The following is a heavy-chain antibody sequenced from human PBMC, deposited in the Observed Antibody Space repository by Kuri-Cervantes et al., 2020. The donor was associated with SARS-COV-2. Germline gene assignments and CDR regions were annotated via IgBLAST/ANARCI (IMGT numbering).Heavy chain of an antibody. J-gene: IGHJ5*02. CDR1: GSSVSSPNY. Sequence: GSLRLSCTVSGSSVSSPNYWGWLRQPPGKGLEWIGRIYTSGSTNYNPSLKSRVTMSVDTSKNQFSLKLSSVTAADTAVYYCASEQPSRYCSSTSCYTWGQGTLVTVSS. CDR2: IYTSGST. D-gene: IGHD2-2*02. V-gene: IGHV4-4*07. CDR3: ASEQPSRYCSSTSCYT.